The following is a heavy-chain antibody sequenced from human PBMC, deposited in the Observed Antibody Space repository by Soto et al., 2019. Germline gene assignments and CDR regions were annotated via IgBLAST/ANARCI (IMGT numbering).Heavy chain of an antibody. Sequence: QVQLVESGGGVVQPGMSLRLSCAASGFTFKNYGMHWVRQAPGKGLEWVACLSSDGSGEDHADSVRGRFIISRDNSKDTMYLQMNSLRVEDTAVYYCAKGSGFDFDYWGQGNAVIVSS. CDR1: GFTFKNYG. CDR2: LSSDGSGE. D-gene: IGHD5-12*01. J-gene: IGHJ4*02. CDR3: AKGSGFDFDY. V-gene: IGHV3-30*18.